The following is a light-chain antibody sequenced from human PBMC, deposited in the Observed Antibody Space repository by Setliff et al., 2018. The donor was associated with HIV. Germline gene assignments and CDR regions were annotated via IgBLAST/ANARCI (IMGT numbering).Light chain of an antibody. CDR1: SSDVGAHNY. J-gene: IGLJ1*01. CDR3: SSYTSSGTYV. Sequence: QSALTQPASVSGSPGQSISISCTGSSSDVGAHNYVSWYQQHPGTAPKLMIYDVINRASWVSDRFSGSKSVNTASLTISGLLAEDEADYYCSSYTSSGTYVFGTGTKGTVL. CDR2: DVI. V-gene: IGLV2-14*03.